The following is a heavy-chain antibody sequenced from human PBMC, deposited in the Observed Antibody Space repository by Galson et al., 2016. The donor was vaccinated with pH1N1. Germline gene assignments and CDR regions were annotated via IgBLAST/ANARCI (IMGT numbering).Heavy chain of an antibody. CDR2: IYHSGST. D-gene: IGHD6-13*01. J-gene: IGHJ4*02. Sequence: SETLSLTCAVSGGSISSTNWWSWVRQAPGKGLEWIGEIYHSGSTNYNPSLKSRVTISVDKSRNQVSLKLSSVTAADTAVYYCARGPATSWYAGTYLDSWGQGTLVTVSS. V-gene: IGHV4-4*02. CDR1: GGSISSTNW. CDR3: ARGPATSWYAGTYLDS.